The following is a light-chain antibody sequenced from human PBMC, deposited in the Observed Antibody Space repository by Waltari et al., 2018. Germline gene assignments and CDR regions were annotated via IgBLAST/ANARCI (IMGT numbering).Light chain of an antibody. CDR2: EVS. J-gene: IGLJ2*01. Sequence: QSALTQPPSASGSPGQSVTISCPGPSSDVGGYNYVPWYQQHPGKAPKLMIYEVSKRPSGVPDRFSGSKSGNTASLTVSGLQAEDEADYYCSSYAGSNKLVFGGGTKLTVL. CDR3: SSYAGSNKLV. CDR1: SSDVGGYNY. V-gene: IGLV2-8*01.